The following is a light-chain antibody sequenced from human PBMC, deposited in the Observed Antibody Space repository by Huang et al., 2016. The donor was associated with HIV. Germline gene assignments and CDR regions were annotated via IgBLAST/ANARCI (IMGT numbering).Light chain of an antibody. V-gene: IGKV1-39*01. J-gene: IGKJ5*01. CDR2: DVS. Sequence: IQLTQSPTSLSASVGDRVTIACRASQAIGTYLNWFQQKPGGAPKLLISDVSSLHTGIPSRFSGSGSGTEFTLTSRGLQFDDYATYFCQQSYSALITFGQGTRLEIK. CDR1: QAIGTY. CDR3: QQSYSALIT.